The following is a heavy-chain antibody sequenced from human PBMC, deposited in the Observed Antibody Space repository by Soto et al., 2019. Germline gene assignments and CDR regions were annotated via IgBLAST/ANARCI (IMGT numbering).Heavy chain of an antibody. J-gene: IGHJ3*02. V-gene: IGHV3-21*01. CDR3: ARARGTSLNDAFDI. CDR2: ISSSSSYI. D-gene: IGHD2-2*01. Sequence: GGSLRVSCAASGFTFTSYSMNWVRQAPGKGLEWVSSISSSSSYIYYAGSVKGRFTISRDNAKNSLYLQMNSLRAEDTAVYYCARARGTSLNDAFDIWGQGTMVTVSS. CDR1: GFTFTSYS.